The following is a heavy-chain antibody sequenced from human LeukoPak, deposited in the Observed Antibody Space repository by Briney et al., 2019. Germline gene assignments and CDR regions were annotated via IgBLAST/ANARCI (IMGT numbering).Heavy chain of an antibody. V-gene: IGHV1-3*01. CDR1: GYTFTTYT. J-gene: IGHJ4*02. CDR2: INVGNGNT. D-gene: IGHD3-16*01. Sequence: ASVKVSCKASGYTFTTYTIHWVRQAPGQRLEWMGWINVGNGNTKYSQKFQGRVTITRDTSANTAYMELNSLRSEDTAVYYCARQGGGFDYWGQGTLVTVSS. CDR3: ARQGGGFDY.